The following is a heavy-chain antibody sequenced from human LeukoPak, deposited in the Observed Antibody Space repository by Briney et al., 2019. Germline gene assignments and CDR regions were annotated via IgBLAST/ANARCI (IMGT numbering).Heavy chain of an antibody. D-gene: IGHD1-7*01. CDR2: ISSSSSTI. V-gene: IGHV3-48*01. CDR3: ARESLHGNYWFFFDY. J-gene: IGHJ4*02. CDR1: GFTFSSYN. Sequence: GGSLRLSCAVSGFTFSSYNMNWVRQAPGKGLEWVSYISSSSSTIYNADSVKGRFTISRDNAKSSLYLQMNSLRAEDTAVYYCARESLHGNYWFFFDYWGQGTLVTVSS.